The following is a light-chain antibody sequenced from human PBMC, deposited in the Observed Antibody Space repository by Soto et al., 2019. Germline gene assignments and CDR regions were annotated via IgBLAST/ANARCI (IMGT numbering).Light chain of an antibody. CDR3: QQYGSSPLYT. CDR1: QSVSSSY. J-gene: IGKJ2*01. V-gene: IGKV3-20*01. CDR2: GAS. Sequence: EIVLTQSPGTLSLSPGERATLSCRASQSVSSSYLAWYQQKPGQAPRLLIYGASSRATGIPDRFSGSGSGTDFTLTIRRLEPEDFAVYYCQQYGSSPLYTFCQGTKLEIK.